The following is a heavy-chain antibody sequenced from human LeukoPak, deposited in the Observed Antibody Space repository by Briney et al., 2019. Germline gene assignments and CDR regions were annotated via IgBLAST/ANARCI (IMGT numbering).Heavy chain of an antibody. V-gene: IGHV3-21*01. CDR3: ARDHAYAFDI. Sequence: GSLRLSCAASGFTFSSYTMKWVRQTPGKGLEWVSSISSSSSYIYQADSVKGRFTISRDNAKNSLYLQMNSLRAEDTAVYYCARDHAYAFDIWGQGTLVTVSS. D-gene: IGHD2-2*01. CDR1: GFTFSSYT. J-gene: IGHJ3*02. CDR2: ISSSSSYI.